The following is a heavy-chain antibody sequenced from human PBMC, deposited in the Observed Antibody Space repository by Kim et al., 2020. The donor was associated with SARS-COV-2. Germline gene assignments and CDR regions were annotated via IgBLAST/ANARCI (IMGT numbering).Heavy chain of an antibody. D-gene: IGHD1-26*01. CDR3: ARPNSGSYYGAFDI. J-gene: IGHJ3*02. Sequence: SPSFQGHVTISADKSVSTAYLQWSSLKASETAMYYCARPNSGSYYGAFDIWGQGTMVTVSS. V-gene: IGHV5-51*01.